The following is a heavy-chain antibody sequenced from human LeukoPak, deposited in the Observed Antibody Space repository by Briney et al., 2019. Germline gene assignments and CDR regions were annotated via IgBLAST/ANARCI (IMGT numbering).Heavy chain of an antibody. V-gene: IGHV3-48*01. J-gene: IGHJ4*02. D-gene: IGHD6-19*01. CDR2: ISSNNGTI. CDR3: ARNMYTSGWYRLGY. CDR1: GFTFKSYS. Sequence: GGSLRLSCVGSGFTFKSYSINWDRQAPGKSLEWVSYISSNNGTIYYADSVKGRFTISRDNARNSLYLQMNNLRAEDTAVYYCARNMYTSGWYRLGYWGRGTLVTVSS.